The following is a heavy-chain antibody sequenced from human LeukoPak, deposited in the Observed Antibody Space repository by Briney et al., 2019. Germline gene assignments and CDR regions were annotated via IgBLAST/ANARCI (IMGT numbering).Heavy chain of an antibody. V-gene: IGHV4-4*07. J-gene: IGHJ3*02. Sequence: SETLSLTCNVSGGSIRNYYWSWIRQPAGKGLEWIGRIYSSGSTYYNPSLRSRVTMSVDTSKNQFSLKLSSVTAADTAVYYFARAGSYDFWTEMGFDIWGRGTMVTVSS. D-gene: IGHD3/OR15-3a*01. CDR2: IYSSGST. CDR1: GGSIRNYY. CDR3: ARAGSYDFWTEMGFDI.